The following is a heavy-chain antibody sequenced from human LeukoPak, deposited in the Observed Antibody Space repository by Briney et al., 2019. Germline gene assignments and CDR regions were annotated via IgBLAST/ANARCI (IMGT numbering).Heavy chain of an antibody. Sequence: GGSLRLSYAASGFTFSSYGMHWVRQAPGKGLEWVAFIRYDGSNKYYADSVKGRFTISRDNSKNTLYLQMNSLRAEDTAAYYCAKDGGYSYGSDYYYYMDVWGKGTTVTISS. CDR1: GFTFSSYG. CDR2: IRYDGSNK. J-gene: IGHJ6*03. V-gene: IGHV3-30*02. D-gene: IGHD5-18*01. CDR3: AKDGGYSYGSDYYYYMDV.